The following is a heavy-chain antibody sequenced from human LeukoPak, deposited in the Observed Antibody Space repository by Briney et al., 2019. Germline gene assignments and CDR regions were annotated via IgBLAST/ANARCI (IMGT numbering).Heavy chain of an antibody. CDR2: ISAYNGNT. J-gene: IGHJ5*02. V-gene: IGHV1-18*01. Sequence: APVKVSCTASGYTFTSYGISWVRQAPGQGLEWMGWISAYNGNTNYAQKLQGRVTMTTDTSTSTAYMELRSLRSDDTAVYYCARDRIEDIVVVVAARRGWFDPWGQGNLVSVSS. D-gene: IGHD2-15*01. CDR1: GYTFTSYG. CDR3: ARDRIEDIVVVVAARRGWFDP.